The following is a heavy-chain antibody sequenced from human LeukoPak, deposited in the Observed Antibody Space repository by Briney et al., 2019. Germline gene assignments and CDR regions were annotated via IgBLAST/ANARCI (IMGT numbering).Heavy chain of an antibody. CDR2: IYYSGST. V-gene: IGHV4-39*01. D-gene: IGHD1-26*01. J-gene: IGHJ4*02. CDR1: GGSISSSSYH. Sequence: SETLSLTCTVSGGSISSSSYHWGWTRQPPGRGLEWRGSIYYSGSTYHNPSLKRRVTISVDTSKNQFSLKLSSVTAADTAVYYCARWSGAPNYWGQGTLVTVSS. CDR3: ARWSGAPNY.